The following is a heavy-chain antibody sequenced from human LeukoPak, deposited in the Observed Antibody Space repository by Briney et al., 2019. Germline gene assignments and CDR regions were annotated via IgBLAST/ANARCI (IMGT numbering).Heavy chain of an antibody. CDR2: IIPISGTT. D-gene: IGHD5-18*01. J-gene: IGHJ4*02. CDR3: ARAVLLGTDFDY. CDR1: GGTLNSYV. Sequence: ASVKVSCKASGGTLNSYVISWVRQAPGQGFEWMGGIIPISGTTNYAQKFQGRVTITADKSTSTAYMELSRLRSDDTAVYYCARAVLLGTDFDYWGQGTLVTISS. V-gene: IGHV1-69*06.